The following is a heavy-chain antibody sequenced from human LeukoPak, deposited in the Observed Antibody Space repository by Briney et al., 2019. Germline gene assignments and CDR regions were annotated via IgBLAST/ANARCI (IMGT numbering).Heavy chain of an antibody. CDR2: ISAYNGNT. D-gene: IGHD6-13*01. CDR3: AILTAAALDY. Sequence: GASVKVSCKASGYTFTSYAMSWVRQAPGQGLEWMGWISAYNGNTNYAQKLQGRVTMTTDTSTSTAYMELKSLRADDTAVYYCAILTAAALDYWGQGTQVTVSS. CDR1: GYTFTSYA. V-gene: IGHV1-18*01. J-gene: IGHJ4*02.